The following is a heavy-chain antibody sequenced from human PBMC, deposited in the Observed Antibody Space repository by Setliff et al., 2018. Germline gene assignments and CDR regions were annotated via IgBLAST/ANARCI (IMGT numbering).Heavy chain of an antibody. J-gene: IGHJ4*02. D-gene: IGHD5-12*01. CDR3: ARGGTFRYFDF. CDR1: GGSISSYY. V-gene: IGHV4-59*01. Sequence: SETLSLTCTVSGGSISSYYWSWIRQPPGKGLEWIGYIYYSGSTTYNPSLKSRVTISVDTSKNQFSLKLSSVTAADTAVYYCARGGTFRYFDFWGQGALVTVSS. CDR2: IYYSGST.